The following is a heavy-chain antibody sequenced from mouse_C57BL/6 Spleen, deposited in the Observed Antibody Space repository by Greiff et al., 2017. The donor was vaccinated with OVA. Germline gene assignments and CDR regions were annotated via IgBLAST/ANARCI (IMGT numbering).Heavy chain of an antibody. CDR1: GYTFTDYY. J-gene: IGHJ2*01. CDR3: ARERNWDCCDY. D-gene: IGHD4-1*01. V-gene: IGHV1-76*01. Sequence: VQLQQSGAELVRPGASVKLSCKASGYTFTDYYINWVKQRPGQGLEWIARIYPGSGNTYYNEKFKGKATLTAEKSSSTAYMQLSSLTSEDSAVYFCARERNWDCCDYGGQGPTLTVSS. CDR2: IYPGSGNT.